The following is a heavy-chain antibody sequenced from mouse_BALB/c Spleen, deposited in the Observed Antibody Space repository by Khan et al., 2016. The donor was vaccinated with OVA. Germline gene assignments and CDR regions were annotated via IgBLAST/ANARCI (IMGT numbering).Heavy chain of an antibody. Sequence: VQLKQSGPELVKPGASVKISCKASGYSFTGYFMNWVMQSHGKSLEWIGRINPHVGETLFNPKFKGKSTLTVDESSSTPHMELRSLASDDSAVYYCARVYRSDFDYWGQGTTLTVSS. J-gene: IGHJ2*01. V-gene: IGHV1-20*02. D-gene: IGHD1-1*01. CDR1: GYSFTGYF. CDR2: INPHVGET. CDR3: ARVYRSDFDY.